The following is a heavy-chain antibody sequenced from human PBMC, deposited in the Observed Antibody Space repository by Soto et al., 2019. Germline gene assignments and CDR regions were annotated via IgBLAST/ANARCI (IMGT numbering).Heavy chain of an antibody. J-gene: IGHJ3*02. CDR2: IYYTGST. D-gene: IGHD3-22*01. CDR1: GGSISGYF. Sequence: ETLSLTCTIFGGSISGYFWTWIRQPPGKGLECIGYIYYTGSTYYNPSLKSRVTISVDTSKNQLSLKLSSVTAADTAVYFCARVRDNGGYSGKGAIDIWGQGTMVTVS. CDR3: ARVRDNGGYSGKGAIDI. V-gene: IGHV4-59*01.